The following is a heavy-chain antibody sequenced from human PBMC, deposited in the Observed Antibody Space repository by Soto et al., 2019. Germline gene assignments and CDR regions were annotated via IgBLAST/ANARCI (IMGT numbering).Heavy chain of an antibody. CDR2: ISANNGTA. Sequence: ASVKVSCKASGGTFSSYAISWVRQAPGQGLEWMGWISANNGTANYAQKLQGRVTMTTDTSTSTAYMELRSLRSDDTAVYYCARASGSSYWFDPWGQGTLVTVSS. J-gene: IGHJ5*02. CDR1: GGTFSSYA. V-gene: IGHV1-18*01. CDR3: ARASGSSYWFDP. D-gene: IGHD1-26*01.